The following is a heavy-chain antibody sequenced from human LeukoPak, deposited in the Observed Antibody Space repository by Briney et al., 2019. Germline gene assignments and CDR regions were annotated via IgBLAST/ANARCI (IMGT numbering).Heavy chain of an antibody. Sequence: GGSLRLSCAASGSTFSSYGMHWVRQAPGKGLEWVAFIRYDGNNKYYADSVKGRFTISRDNSKNTLYLQLNSLGAEDTAVYYCAHPKGFPYGRGRDYYYYYMDVWGKGTTVTVSS. D-gene: IGHD4-17*01. CDR1: GSTFSSYG. CDR3: AHPKGFPYGRGRDYYYYYMDV. J-gene: IGHJ6*03. V-gene: IGHV3-30*02. CDR2: IRYDGNNK.